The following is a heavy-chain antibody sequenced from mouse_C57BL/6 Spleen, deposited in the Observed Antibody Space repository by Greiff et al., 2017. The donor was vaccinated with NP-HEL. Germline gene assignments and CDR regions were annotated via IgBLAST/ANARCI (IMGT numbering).Heavy chain of an antibody. V-gene: IGHV5-17*01. D-gene: IGHD1-1*01. CDR1: GFTFSDYG. J-gene: IGHJ3*01. CDR3: ASYGSSGFAY. CDR2: ISSGSSTI. Sequence: EVQGVESGGGLVKPGGSLKLSCAASGFTFSDYGMHWVRQAPEKGLEWVAYISSGSSTIYYADTVKGRFTISRDNAKNTLFLQMTSLRSEDTAMYYCASYGSSGFAYWGQGTLVTVSA.